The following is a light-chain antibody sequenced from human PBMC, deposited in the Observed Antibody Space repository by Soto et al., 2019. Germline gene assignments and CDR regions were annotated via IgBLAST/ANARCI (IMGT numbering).Light chain of an antibody. CDR1: SSDVGGFFY. J-gene: IGLJ2*01. V-gene: IGLV2-8*01. Sequence: QSALTQPPSASGSPGQSVTISCTGTSSDVGGFFYVSWYQQHPGKAPKLMIYEVNKRPSGVPDRFSGSKSGNTASLTVSGLQADDEADYYCSSYTSSSTLEVFGGGTKLTVL. CDR3: SSYTSSSTLEV. CDR2: EVN.